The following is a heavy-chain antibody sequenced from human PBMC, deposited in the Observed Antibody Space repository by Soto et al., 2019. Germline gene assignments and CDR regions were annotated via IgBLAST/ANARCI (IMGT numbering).Heavy chain of an antibody. CDR3: ARFYGNAFDV. D-gene: IGHD3-10*01. J-gene: IGHJ3*01. Sequence: ETLSLTCSVSGGSITTSSYNWDWIRQPPGKGLEWIGTIYYDGSTSYNPSLKSQVTISVDTSKNHFALKVNSVTAADTAVYYCARFYGNAFDVWGRGTVVTVSS. CDR2: IYYDGST. CDR1: GGSITTSSYN. V-gene: IGHV4-39*02.